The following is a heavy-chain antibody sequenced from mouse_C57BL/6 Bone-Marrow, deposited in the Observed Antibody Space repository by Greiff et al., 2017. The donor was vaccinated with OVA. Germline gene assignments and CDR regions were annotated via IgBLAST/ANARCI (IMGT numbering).Heavy chain of an antibody. CDR2: IRSGGST. Sequence: VQLQQSGPGLVQPSQSLSITCTVSGFSLTSYGVHWVRQSPGKGLEWLGVIRSGGSTAYNAAFISRLSISKDNSTSQIFFKMNSLQADDTAIYYCRYSNFAMDYWGQGTSVTVSS. CDR1: GFSLTSYG. V-gene: IGHV2-2*01. J-gene: IGHJ4*01. D-gene: IGHD2-5*01. CDR3: RYSNFAMDY.